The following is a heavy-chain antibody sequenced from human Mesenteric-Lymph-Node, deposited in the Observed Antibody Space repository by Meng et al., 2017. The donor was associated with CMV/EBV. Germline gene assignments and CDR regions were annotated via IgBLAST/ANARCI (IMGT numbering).Heavy chain of an antibody. CDR1: GFTFSSYA. Sequence: GESLKISCAASGFTFSSYAMSWVRQAPGKGLEWVSVIYSGGVTTYSVDSVKGRFTISRDNSKNTLYLQMNSLRGEDTAIYYCAKVVGATLDYWGQGTLVTVSS. CDR2: IYSGGVTT. V-gene: IGHV3-23*03. CDR3: AKVVGATLDY. D-gene: IGHD1-26*01. J-gene: IGHJ4*02.